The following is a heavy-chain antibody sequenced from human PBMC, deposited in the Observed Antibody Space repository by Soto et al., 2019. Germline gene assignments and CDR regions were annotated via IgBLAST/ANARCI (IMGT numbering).Heavy chain of an antibody. Sequence: GGSLRLSCAASGFTFSSYAMHWVRQAPGKGLEWVAVISYDGSNKYYADSVKGRFTISRDNSKNTLYLQMNSLRAEDTAVYYCARDLSDSSGWFNYYYGMDVWGQGTTVTVSS. CDR3: ARDLSDSSGWFNYYYGMDV. J-gene: IGHJ6*02. V-gene: IGHV3-30-3*01. CDR2: ISYDGSNK. CDR1: GFTFSSYA. D-gene: IGHD6-19*01.